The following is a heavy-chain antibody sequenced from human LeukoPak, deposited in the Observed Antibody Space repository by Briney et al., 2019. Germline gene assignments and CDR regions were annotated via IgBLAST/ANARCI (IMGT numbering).Heavy chain of an antibody. Sequence: SETRSLTCTVSRGSISSGSYYWNWIRQPAGKGLEWIGRIYTSGSTYYNPSLKSRVTISVDTSKNQFSLKLSSVTAADTAVYYCAAPADMTTEALDYWGQGTLVTVSS. V-gene: IGHV4-61*02. CDR2: IYTSGST. J-gene: IGHJ4*02. CDR1: RGSISSGSYY. D-gene: IGHD4-11*01. CDR3: AAPADMTTEALDY.